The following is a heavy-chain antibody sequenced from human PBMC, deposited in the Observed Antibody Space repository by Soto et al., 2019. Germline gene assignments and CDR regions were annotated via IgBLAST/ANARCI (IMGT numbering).Heavy chain of an antibody. D-gene: IGHD1-7*01. J-gene: IGHJ5*02. CDR3: AHTLSFELELGFDP. V-gene: IGHV2-5*02. Sequence: SGPTLVKPTQTLTLTCTFSGFSLSTSGVGVGWIRQPPGKALEWLALIYWDDDKRYSPSLKSRLTITKDTSKNQVVLTMTNMDPVDTATYYCAHTLSFELELGFDPWGQGTLVTVSS. CDR1: GFSLSTSGVG. CDR2: IYWDDDK.